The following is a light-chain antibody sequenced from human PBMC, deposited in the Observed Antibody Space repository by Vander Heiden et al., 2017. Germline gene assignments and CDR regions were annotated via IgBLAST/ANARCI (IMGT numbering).Light chain of an antibody. CDR3: QVWDSSSDHYV. CDR1: KIGSES. CDR2: DDS. J-gene: IGLJ1*01. V-gene: IGLV3-21*02. Sequence: SYVLPQPPSVPVAPGQTARITCGGNKIGSESVHGYRQKPGQAPVLVVHDDSDRPSGIPERFSGSNSGNTATLTISRVEAGDEADYYCQVWDSSSDHYVFGTGTKVTVL.